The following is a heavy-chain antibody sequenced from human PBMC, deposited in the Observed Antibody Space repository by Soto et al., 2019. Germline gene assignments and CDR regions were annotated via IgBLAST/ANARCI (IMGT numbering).Heavy chain of an antibody. CDR3: ARARSGLPYYFDY. D-gene: IGHD2-21*02. V-gene: IGHV4-59*01. Sequence: QVQLQESGPGLVKPSETLSLTCTVSGGSISSYYWSWIRQPPGKGLEWIGYIYYSGSTNYNPSLKSRVTISVDTSKNQFSLTLSSVTAADTAVYYCARARSGLPYYFDYWGQGTLVTVSS. CDR1: GGSISSYY. J-gene: IGHJ4*02. CDR2: IYYSGST.